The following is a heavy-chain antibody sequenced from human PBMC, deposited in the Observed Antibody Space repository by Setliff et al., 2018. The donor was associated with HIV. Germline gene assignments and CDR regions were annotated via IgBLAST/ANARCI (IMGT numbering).Heavy chain of an antibody. J-gene: IGHJ3*02. V-gene: IGHV3-15*07. CDR3: TTLVGANPYHDAFDI. Sequence: GGSLRLSCAASGFNFNKVWMNWVRQAPGKGLEWIGRIKSDRDGGTTDYSAPVKGRFTMSADDSRTTLYLQMDSLKTEDTAVYYCTTLVGANPYHDAFDIWGQGTMVTVSS. CDR1: GFNFNKVW. D-gene: IGHD1-26*01. CDR2: IKSDRDGGTT.